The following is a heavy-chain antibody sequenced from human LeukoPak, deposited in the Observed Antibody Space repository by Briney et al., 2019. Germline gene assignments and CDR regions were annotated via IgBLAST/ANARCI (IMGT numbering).Heavy chain of an antibody. D-gene: IGHD5-24*01. V-gene: IGHV3-7*01. CDR2: IKQDGSEK. CDR3: ARAKVEMASTFDY. CDR1: GFTFSRYW. J-gene: IGHJ4*02. Sequence: GGSLRLSCAASGFTFSRYWMSWVRQAPGKGLEWVANIKQDGSEKYYVDSVKGRFTISRDNAKNSLYLQMNSLRAEDTAVYYCARAKVEMASTFDYWGQGTLVTVSS.